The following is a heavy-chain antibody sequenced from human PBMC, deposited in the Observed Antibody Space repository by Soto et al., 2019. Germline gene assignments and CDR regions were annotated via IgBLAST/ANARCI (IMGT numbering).Heavy chain of an antibody. CDR1: GFSFSSYS. V-gene: IGHV3-23*01. CDR3: AKGGHYDILTGYYISSFFDY. Sequence: GGSLRLSCAASGFSFSSYSMNWVRQAPGKGLEWVSAISGSGGSTYYADSVKGRFTISRDNSKNTLYLQMNSLRAEDTAVYYCAKGGHYDILTGYYISSFFDYWGQGTLVTVSS. J-gene: IGHJ4*02. CDR2: ISGSGGST. D-gene: IGHD3-9*01.